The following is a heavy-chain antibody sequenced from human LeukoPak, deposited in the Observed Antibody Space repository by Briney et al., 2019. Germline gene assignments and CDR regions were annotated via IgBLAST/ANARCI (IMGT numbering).Heavy chain of an antibody. Sequence: GASVKVSCKASGYTFTGYYMHWVRQAPGQGLEWMGRINPNSGGTNYAQKFQGRVTMTRDTSISTAYMELSRLRSDDTAVYYCARVIRRYYDSSPSLGYWGQGTLVTVSS. D-gene: IGHD3-22*01. CDR3: ARVIRRYYDSSPSLGY. CDR1: GYTFTGYY. CDR2: INPNSGGT. V-gene: IGHV1-2*06. J-gene: IGHJ4*02.